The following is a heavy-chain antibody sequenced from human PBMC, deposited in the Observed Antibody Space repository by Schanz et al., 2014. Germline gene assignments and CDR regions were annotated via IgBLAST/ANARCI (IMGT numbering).Heavy chain of an antibody. V-gene: IGHV3-7*01. J-gene: IGHJ4*02. D-gene: IGHD3-3*01. CDR3: ARGVRIDY. CDR2: IKQDGSEK. CDR1: GFIFSNSW. Sequence: EVQLVESGGGLVQPGGSLRLSCAASGFIFSNSWMSWVRQAPGKWLEWVANIKQDGSEKYYVDSVKGRFTISRDNAKNSLYLQMNSLTAEDTAVYYCARGVRIDYWGQGTLVTVSS.